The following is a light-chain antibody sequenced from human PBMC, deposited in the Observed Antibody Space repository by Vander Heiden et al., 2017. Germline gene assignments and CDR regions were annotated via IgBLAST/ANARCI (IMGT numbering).Light chain of an antibody. CDR3: QQRSNWPPWT. J-gene: IGKJ1*01. V-gene: IGKV3-11*01. Sequence: ILLTPSPATLPLPPGERAPPSSRPSRLFISYLAWYQQKPGQAPRLLIYDASNRATGIPARFSGSGSGTDFTLTISSLEPEDFAVYYCQQRSNWPPWTFGQGTKVEIK. CDR1: RLFISY. CDR2: DAS.